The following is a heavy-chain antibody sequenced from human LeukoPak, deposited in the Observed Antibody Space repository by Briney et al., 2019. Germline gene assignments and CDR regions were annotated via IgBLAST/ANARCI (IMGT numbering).Heavy chain of an antibody. J-gene: IGHJ4*02. V-gene: IGHV1-69*05. CDR1: GGTFSSYA. CDR2: IIPIFGTA. Sequence: SVKVSCKASGGTFSSYAISWVRQAPGQRLEWMGGIIPIFGTANYAQKFQGRVTITTDESTSTAYMELSSLRSEDTAVYYCASEYYYDSSGYGPLFDYWGQGTLVTVSS. CDR3: ASEYYYDSSGYGPLFDY. D-gene: IGHD3-22*01.